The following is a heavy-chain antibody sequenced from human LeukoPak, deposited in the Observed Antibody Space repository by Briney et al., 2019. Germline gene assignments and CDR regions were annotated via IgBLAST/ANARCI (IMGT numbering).Heavy chain of an antibody. V-gene: IGHV1-18*01. Sequence: ASVKVSSKASGYTFTIYGISWVRQAPGQGLEWMVWISTYNGNSNYEQSLQGRLTMPTDTSTSTAYMELRSLRSDDAALYYCATGGEYMREEELDYWGQGTVDTVSS. J-gene: IGHJ4*02. CDR3: ATGGEYMREEELDY. D-gene: IGHD3-16*01. CDR2: ISTYNGNS. CDR1: GYTFTIYG.